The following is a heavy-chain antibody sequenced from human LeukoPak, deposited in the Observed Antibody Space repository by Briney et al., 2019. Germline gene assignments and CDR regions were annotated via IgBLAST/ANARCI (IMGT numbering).Heavy chain of an antibody. CDR2: ISSSGGST. V-gene: IGHV3-23*01. D-gene: IGHD2-15*01. CDR3: ARPRGFYGMDV. CDR1: GFTFSSYA. Sequence: QTGGSLRLSCAASGFTFSSYAMSWVRQAPGKGLEWVSSISSSGGSTYYADSVKGRFTISRDISKNTLYLQMNSLRAEDTAVYYCARPRGFYGMDVWGQGTTVTVSS. J-gene: IGHJ6*02.